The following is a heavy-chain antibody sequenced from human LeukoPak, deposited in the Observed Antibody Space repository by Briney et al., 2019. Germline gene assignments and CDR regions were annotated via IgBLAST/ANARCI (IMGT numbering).Heavy chain of an antibody. CDR1: GFTFSSYG. V-gene: IGHV3-33*01. Sequence: GRSLRLSCAASGFTFSSYGMHWVRQAPGKGLEWVAVIWYDGSNKYYADSVKGRFTISRDNSKNTLYLQMNSLRAEDTAVYYCARATAYYYDSSVSGIDYWGQGTLVTVPS. CDR2: IWYDGSNK. J-gene: IGHJ4*02. CDR3: ARATAYYYDSSVSGIDY. D-gene: IGHD3-22*01.